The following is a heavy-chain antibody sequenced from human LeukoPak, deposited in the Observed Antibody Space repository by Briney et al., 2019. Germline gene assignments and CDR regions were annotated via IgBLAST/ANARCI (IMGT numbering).Heavy chain of an antibody. CDR2: INHSGST. V-gene: IGHV4-34*01. CDR3: ARGARTPSGYGSRTAGRANWFDP. CDR1: GGSFSGYY. Sequence: SETLSLTCAVYGGSFSGYYWSWIRQPPGKGLEWIGEINHSGSTNYNPSLKSRVTISVDTSKNQFSLKLSSVTAADTAVYYCARGARTPSGYGSRTAGRANWFDPWGHGIMVTVSS. D-gene: IGHD5-12*01. J-gene: IGHJ5*02.